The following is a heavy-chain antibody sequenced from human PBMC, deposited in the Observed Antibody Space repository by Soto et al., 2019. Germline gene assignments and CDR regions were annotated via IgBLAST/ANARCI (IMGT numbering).Heavy chain of an antibody. CDR3: ARGRYGDY. V-gene: IGHV1-18*01. CDR2: ISAHNGNT. J-gene: IGHJ4*02. CDR1: GYAFTTYG. D-gene: IGHD1-1*01. Sequence: QDHLVQSGAEVKKPGASVKVSCKGSGYAFTTYGITWVRQAHGQGLEWMGWISAHNGNTNYAQKLQGRVTVTRDTSKSTAYMELRSLRSDDTAVYYCARGRYGDYWGQGALVTVSS.